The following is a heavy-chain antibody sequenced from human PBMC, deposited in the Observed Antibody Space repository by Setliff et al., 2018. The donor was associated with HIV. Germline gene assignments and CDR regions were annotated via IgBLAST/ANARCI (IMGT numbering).Heavy chain of an antibody. J-gene: IGHJ6*02. V-gene: IGHV4-59*01. Sequence: SETLSLTCTVSGDSINIYYWSWIRQPPGKGLEWIGYIDYNGRSIYNSSLKSRVTISGDPSNNQLSLSLSSGTAADTAVYYCARPVSKNFYGLDVWGLGTTVTVSS. CDR2: IDYNGRS. CDR3: ARPVSKNFYGLDV. CDR1: GDSINIYY.